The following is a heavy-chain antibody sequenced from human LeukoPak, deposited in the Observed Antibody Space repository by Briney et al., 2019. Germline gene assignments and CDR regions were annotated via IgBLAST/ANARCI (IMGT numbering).Heavy chain of an antibody. CDR3: ARVTGYVIEDYFDY. CDR2: IHYSGST. D-gene: IGHD3-22*01. CDR1: GGSIGSYY. J-gene: IGHJ4*02. V-gene: IGHV4-59*01. Sequence: SETLSLTCTVSGGSIGSYYWSWIRQPPGKGLEWIGYIHYSGSTNYNPSLKSRVTISVDTSKNQFSLKLRSVTATDTAVYYCARVTGYVIEDYFDYWGQGTLVTVSS.